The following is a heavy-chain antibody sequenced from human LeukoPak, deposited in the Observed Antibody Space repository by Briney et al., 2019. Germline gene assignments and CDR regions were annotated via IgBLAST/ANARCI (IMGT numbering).Heavy chain of an antibody. CDR2: IYTSGST. CDR1: GGSISSGSYY. Sequence: PSDTLPLTCTVSGGSISSGSYYWSWIRQPAGKGLEWIGRIYTSGSTNYNPSLKSRVTISVDTSKNQFSLKLSSVTAADTAVYYCARGRSEDYYGMDVWGQGTTVTVSS. CDR3: ARGRSEDYYGMDV. D-gene: IGHD5-24*01. V-gene: IGHV4-61*02. J-gene: IGHJ6*02.